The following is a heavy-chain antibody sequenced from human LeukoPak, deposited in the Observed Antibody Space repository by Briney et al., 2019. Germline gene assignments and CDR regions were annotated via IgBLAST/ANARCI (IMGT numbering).Heavy chain of an antibody. CDR3: TTENWYVFEH. CDR1: GFPFFSYY. D-gene: IGHD1-1*01. Sequence: GGSLRLSCAASGFPFFSYYMTWVRQAPGKGLEWVATINQDESVTDSVDAVKGRFTGSRDNAKNSLYLQMNSLRAEDTAVYYCTTENWYVFEHWGQGTLVSVSS. J-gene: IGHJ4*02. V-gene: IGHV3-7*04. CDR2: INQDESVT.